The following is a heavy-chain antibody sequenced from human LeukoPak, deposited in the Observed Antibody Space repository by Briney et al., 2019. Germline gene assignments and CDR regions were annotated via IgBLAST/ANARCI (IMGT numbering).Heavy chain of an antibody. J-gene: IGHJ4*02. V-gene: IGHV1-18*04. CDR2: ISVKNGNT. Sequence: ASVKVSCKASGYTLTNFGISWVRQAPGQGLEWMGWISVKNGNTKYAQKLRGRVTMTTDTSTSTAYMELRSLRSDDTAVYYCARVRLGDSSTYYYPYFDYWGQGTLVTVSS. CDR3: ARVRLGDSSTYYYPYFDY. CDR1: GYTLTNFG. D-gene: IGHD3-22*01.